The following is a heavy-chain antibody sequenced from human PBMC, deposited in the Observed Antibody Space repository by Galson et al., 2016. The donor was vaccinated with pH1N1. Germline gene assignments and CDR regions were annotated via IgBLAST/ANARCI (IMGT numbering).Heavy chain of an antibody. CDR2: ISGTGDTT. V-gene: IGHV3-23*01. CDR3: AKDLGRYSEIDY. J-gene: IGHJ4*02. CDR1: GFTFTNYA. D-gene: IGHD1-26*01. Sequence: SLRLSCAASGFTFTNYAMNWVRQAPGKGLEWVSTISGTGDTTYYADSVKGRFTISRQNSKSTLYLQMNSLRAEDTAVYYCAKDLGRYSEIDYWGQGTLVTVSS.